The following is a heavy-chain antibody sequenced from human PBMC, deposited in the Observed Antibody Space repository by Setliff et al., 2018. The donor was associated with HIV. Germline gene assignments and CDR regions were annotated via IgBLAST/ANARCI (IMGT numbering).Heavy chain of an antibody. CDR3: ARDAVEASIPGGWFDS. CDR1: GDSISRSSFF. CDR2: MSKRGTY. D-gene: IGHD2-21*01. Sequence: SETLSLTCSVSGDSISRSSFFWTWIRQHPGKGLEWMGYMSKRGTYIINPSLESRMTMSVDTSKNQLYLRLKSVTAADTAVYFCARDAVEASIPGGWFDSWGPGTLVTAPQ. V-gene: IGHV4-31*03. J-gene: IGHJ5*01.